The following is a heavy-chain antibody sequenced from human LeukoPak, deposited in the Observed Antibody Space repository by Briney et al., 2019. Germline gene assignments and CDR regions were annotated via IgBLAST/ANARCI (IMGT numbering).Heavy chain of an antibody. CDR2: ISGSGGST. Sequence: GGSLRLSCAAFRFTFSSYAMSWVGQTPGKGLEWVSAISGSGGSTYYADSVKGRFTISRDNSKNALYLQMNSLRAEDTAIYYCAKEGEYQLLYYFDYWGQGTLVTVSS. D-gene: IGHD2-2*01. V-gene: IGHV3-23*01. CDR1: RFTFSSYA. J-gene: IGHJ4*02. CDR3: AKEGEYQLLYYFDY.